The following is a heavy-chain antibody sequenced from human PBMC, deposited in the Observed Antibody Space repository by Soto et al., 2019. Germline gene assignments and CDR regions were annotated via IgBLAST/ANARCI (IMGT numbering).Heavy chain of an antibody. J-gene: IGHJ6*02. CDR2: INAGNGNT. Sequence: GASVKVSCKASGYTFTSYAMHWVRQAPGQRLEWMGWINAGNGNTKYSQKFQGRVTITRDTSASTAYMELSSLRSEDTAVYYCATPPLYGDSSVYYYGMDVWGQGTTVTVSS. CDR1: GYTFTSYA. V-gene: IGHV1-3*01. D-gene: IGHD4-17*01. CDR3: ATPPLYGDSSVYYYGMDV.